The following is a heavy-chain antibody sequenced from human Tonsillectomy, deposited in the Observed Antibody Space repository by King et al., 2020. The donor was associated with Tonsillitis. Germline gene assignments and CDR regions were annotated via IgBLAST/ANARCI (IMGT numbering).Heavy chain of an antibody. J-gene: IGHJ2*01. CDR2: INPSGTGT. CDR3: AREGGSFRHFDL. V-gene: IGHV1-46*01. D-gene: IGHD2/OR15-2a*01. CDR1: GYSFTNYY. Sequence: VQLVQSGAEVKEPGASLKVSCKASGYSFTNYYMHWVRQAPGQRLEWMGLINPSGTGTGYAKNFQGRITMTRDMSTGTDYMELSSLRSDDTAVYYCAREGGSFRHFDLWGRGTLVTVSS.